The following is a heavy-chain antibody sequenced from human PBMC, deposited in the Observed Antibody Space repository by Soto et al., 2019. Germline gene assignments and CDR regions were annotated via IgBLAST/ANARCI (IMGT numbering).Heavy chain of an antibody. J-gene: IGHJ4*02. D-gene: IGHD2-15*01. CDR3: AKDSGGSCFDY. V-gene: IGHV3-53*01. CDR1: GFTVSSNY. CDR2: IYSGGST. Sequence: GGSLRLSCAASGFTVSSNYMAWVRQAPGQGLEWVSVIYSGGSTYYADSVKGRFTISRDNSKNSLFLQMNSLRAEDTAVYYCAKDSGGSCFDYWGQGTLVTVS.